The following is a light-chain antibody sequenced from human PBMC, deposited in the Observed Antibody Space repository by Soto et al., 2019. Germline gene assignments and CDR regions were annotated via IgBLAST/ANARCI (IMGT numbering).Light chain of an antibody. CDR3: HQYGNSPWT. CDR1: QSGFSFY. J-gene: IGKJ1*01. CDR2: GAS. Sequence: EIVLTQSPGTLSLPPGERATLSCRASQSGFSFYLAWFQKKPGQAPRLPIYGASSRATGIPDRFSGSGSGTEFTLTISRLEPEDSAVYFCHQYGNSPWTLGQGTKVEI. V-gene: IGKV3-20*01.